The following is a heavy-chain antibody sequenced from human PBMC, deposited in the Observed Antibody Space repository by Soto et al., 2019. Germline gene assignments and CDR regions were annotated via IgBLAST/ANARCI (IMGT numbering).Heavy chain of an antibody. Sequence: QITLKESGPTLVKPTQTLTLTCTISGFSLITSGVGVGWIRQPPGKALEWLALIYWDDDKRYSPSLKSRLTITQDPPQNQVVLTMTNMDPVDTATYYCAHIVTGCFTWGRGALVTVSS. J-gene: IGHJ5*02. V-gene: IGHV2-5*02. CDR1: GFSLITSGVG. CDR2: IYWDDDK. D-gene: IGHD3-16*01. CDR3: AHIVTGCFT.